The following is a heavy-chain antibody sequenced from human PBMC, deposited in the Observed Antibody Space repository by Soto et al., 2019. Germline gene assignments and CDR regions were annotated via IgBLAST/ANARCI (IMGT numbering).Heavy chain of an antibody. D-gene: IGHD6-13*01. CDR2: ISSSSSTI. CDR1: GFTFSSYS. V-gene: IGHV3-48*01. J-gene: IGHJ4*02. Sequence: GGSLRLSCAASGFTFSSYSMNWVHQAPGKGLEWVSYISSSSSTIYYADSVKGRFTISRDNAKNSLYLQMNSLRAEDTAVYYCARVSSSWYGGDDYWGQGTLVTVSS. CDR3: ARVSSSWYGGDDY.